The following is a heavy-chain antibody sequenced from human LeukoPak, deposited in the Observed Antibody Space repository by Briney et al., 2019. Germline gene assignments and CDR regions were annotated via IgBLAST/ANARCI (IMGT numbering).Heavy chain of an antibody. CDR2: ISSSSSTI. CDR3: ARARASGRSGFDY. J-gene: IGHJ4*02. D-gene: IGHD2-15*01. Sequence: PGGSLRLSCAASGLTVSSYSMNWVRQAPGKGLEWVSYISSSSSTIYYADSVKGRFTISRDNAKNSLYLQMNSLRDEDTAVYSCARARASGRSGFDYWGQGTLVTVSS. V-gene: IGHV3-48*02. CDR1: GLTVSSYS.